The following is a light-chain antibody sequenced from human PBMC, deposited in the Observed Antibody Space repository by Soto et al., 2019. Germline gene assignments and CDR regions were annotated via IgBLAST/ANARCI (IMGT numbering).Light chain of an antibody. CDR1: ELGHNY. Sequence: SYELTQAPSVSVSPGQTATISCSGDELGHNYASWYHRKPGQSPVLVIYQDSQRPAGIPERFSGSNSGKIATLTISGTQAMDEAEYYCQAWDSTTAVFGGGTKLTVL. J-gene: IGLJ3*02. CDR2: QDS. V-gene: IGLV3-1*01. CDR3: QAWDSTTAV.